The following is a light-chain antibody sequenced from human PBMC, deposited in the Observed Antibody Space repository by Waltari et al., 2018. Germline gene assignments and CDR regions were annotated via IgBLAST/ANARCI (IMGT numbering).Light chain of an antibody. CDR2: AVS. J-gene: IGLJ2*01. Sequence: QSALTQPASVSGSPGQSITISCSGASSDIGGSKFVSWYQQHPDKAPKLMIYAVSKRPSGVSNRFSGTKADNTAALTISGLQAEDEGDYYCASYTSVSTLVVFGGGTKLTVL. CDR3: ASYTSVSTLVV. CDR1: SSDIGGSKF. V-gene: IGLV2-14*01.